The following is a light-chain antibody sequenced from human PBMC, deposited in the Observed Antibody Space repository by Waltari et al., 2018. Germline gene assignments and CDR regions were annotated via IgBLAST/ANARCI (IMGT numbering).Light chain of an antibody. J-gene: IGKJ1*01. CDR1: QSVTTN. CDR3: QQYDAWPPWT. Sequence: EIVITQSPTTLSVSPGERVTLPCRASQSVTTNLAWYQQKPGQAPRILIYGASTRAMGIPARFTGSGSETEFTLTISSLQSEDSAVYFCQQYDAWPPWTFGQGTKVEIK. V-gene: IGKV3-15*01. CDR2: GAS.